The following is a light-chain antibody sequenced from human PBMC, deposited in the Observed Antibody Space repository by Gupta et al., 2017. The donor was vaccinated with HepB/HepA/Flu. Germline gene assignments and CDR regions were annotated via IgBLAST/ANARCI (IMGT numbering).Light chain of an antibody. J-gene: IGKJ1*01. V-gene: IGKV1-6*01. CDR2: GAS. Sequence: ALQMTQSPSSLSASVGDRVTITCRASRAIRNDLGWYQQKPGIPPKLLIYGASKVKTGVPSRFSGSGSGTVFTLVISGLQPEDVGNYYCGQYNNSPKTFGQGTKVEI. CDR1: RAIRND. CDR3: GQYNNSPKT.